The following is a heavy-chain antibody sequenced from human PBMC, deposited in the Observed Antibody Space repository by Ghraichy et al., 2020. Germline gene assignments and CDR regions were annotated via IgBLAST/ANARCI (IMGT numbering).Heavy chain of an antibody. CDR1: GSTFTTYW. D-gene: IGHD3-10*01. CDR3: AADRGDSAGMDV. J-gene: IGHJ6*02. CDR2: IDTSDSRN. V-gene: IGHV5-10-1*01. Sequence: ESLNISCKGSGSTFTTYWINWVRQTPEKGVEWMGRIDTSDSRNNLRPSLQGHVTMSVDKSISTAYLQWHSLRSSDSAIYYCAADRGDSAGMDVWGQGTTVIVS.